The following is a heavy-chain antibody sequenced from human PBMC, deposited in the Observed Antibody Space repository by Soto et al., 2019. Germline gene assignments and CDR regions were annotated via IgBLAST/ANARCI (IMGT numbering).Heavy chain of an antibody. CDR3: ARDIRGYSRALDY. Sequence: PSETLSLTCNASGDAVSSGSYYWTWVRQPPGKGLEWIGNIDYSGATNYNPSLQNRVTISIDTSKNQFSLKLTSVTAADAALYYGARDIRGYSRALDYWRQATQVTVSS. V-gene: IGHV4-61*01. J-gene: IGHJ4*02. D-gene: IGHD5-12*01. CDR2: IDYSGAT. CDR1: GDAVSSGSYY.